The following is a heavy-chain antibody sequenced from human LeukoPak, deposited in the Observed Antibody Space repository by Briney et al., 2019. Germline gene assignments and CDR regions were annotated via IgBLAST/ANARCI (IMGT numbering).Heavy chain of an antibody. CDR3: ARHFGTRRNYYYGMDV. J-gene: IGHJ6*02. CDR1: GGSISSYY. D-gene: IGHD3-3*01. V-gene: IGHV4-59*08. Sequence: SETLSLTCTVSGGSISSYYWSWIRQPPGKGLEWIGYIYYSGSANYNPSLKSRVTISVDTSKNQFSLKLSSVTAADTAVYYCARHFGTRRNYYYGMDVWGQGTTVTVSS. CDR2: IYYSGSA.